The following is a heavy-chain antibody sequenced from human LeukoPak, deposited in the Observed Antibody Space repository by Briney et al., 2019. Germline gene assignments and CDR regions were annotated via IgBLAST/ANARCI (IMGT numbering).Heavy chain of an antibody. CDR1: GFTFDDYA. CDR3: AKDKGYSSGWYLIDY. D-gene: IGHD6-19*01. Sequence: GGFLRLSCAASGFTFDDYAMHWVRQAPGKGLEWVSLISWGGGSTYYADSVKGRFTISRDNSKNSLYLQMNSLRAEDTALYYCAKDKGYSSGWYLIDYWGQGTLVTVSS. CDR2: ISWGGGST. V-gene: IGHV3-43D*04. J-gene: IGHJ4*02.